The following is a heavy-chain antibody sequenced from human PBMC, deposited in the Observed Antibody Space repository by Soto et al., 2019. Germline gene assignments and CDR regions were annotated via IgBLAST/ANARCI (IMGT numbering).Heavy chain of an antibody. CDR3: ARDLSVVATGSLG. D-gene: IGHD6-13*01. V-gene: IGHV1-69*12. CDR1: GGTFSNHA. CDR2: FIPIFATA. Sequence: QVQLVQSGAEVKKPGSSVKVSCNASGGTFSNHAISWVRQAPGQGLEWMGGFIPIFATANYAQKFQGRVTITADESTSTVYMELSSLRSEDTAGYYWARDLSVVATGSLGWGQGTLVTVSS. J-gene: IGHJ4*02.